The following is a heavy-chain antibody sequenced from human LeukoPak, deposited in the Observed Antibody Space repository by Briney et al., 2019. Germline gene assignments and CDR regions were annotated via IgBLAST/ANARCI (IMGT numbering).Heavy chain of an antibody. CDR1: GGSISIYY. J-gene: IGHJ6*03. CDR3: ARGPSCTSMTCPYYMDV. CDR2: ISYSGGT. V-gene: IGHV4-59*01. D-gene: IGHD2-8*01. Sequence: KTSETLSLTCTVSGGSISIYYWSWIRQPPGKGLEWIGYISYSGGTNYSPSLKSRVTISVDPSKNQFSLKLSSVTAADTAVYYCARGPSCTSMTCPYYMDVWGKGTTVTVSS.